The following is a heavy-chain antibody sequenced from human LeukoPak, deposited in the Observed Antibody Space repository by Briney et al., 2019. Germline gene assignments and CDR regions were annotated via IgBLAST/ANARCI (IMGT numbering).Heavy chain of an antibody. CDR1: GFTFSRYW. V-gene: IGHV3-74*01. Sequence: PGGSLRLSCAASGFTFSRYWMHWVRQAPGKGLVWVSCIRSDGSTTSIADSAEGRFTVSRDNAKNTVYLQMNSLRAEDTAVYYCVRDNRSYNFDYWGQGTLVTVSS. D-gene: IGHD1-26*01. CDR3: VRDNRSYNFDY. CDR2: IRSDGSTT. J-gene: IGHJ4*02.